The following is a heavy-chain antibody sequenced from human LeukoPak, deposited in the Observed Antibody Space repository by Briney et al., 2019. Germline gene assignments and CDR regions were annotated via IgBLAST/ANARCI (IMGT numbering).Heavy chain of an antibody. J-gene: IGHJ6*02. CDR1: GFTFSSYS. V-gene: IGHV3-21*01. D-gene: IGHD6-13*01. Sequence: PGGSLRLSCAASGFTFSSYSMNWVRQAPGKGLEWVSSISSSSSYIYYADSVKGRFTISRDNAKNSLYLQMNSLRAEDTAVYYCARVGYSSSPPAPDGMDVWGQGTTVTVSS. CDR3: ARVGYSSSPPAPDGMDV. CDR2: ISSSSSYI.